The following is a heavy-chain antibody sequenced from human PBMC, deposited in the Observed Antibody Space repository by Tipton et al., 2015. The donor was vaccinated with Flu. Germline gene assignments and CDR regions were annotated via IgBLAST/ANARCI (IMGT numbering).Heavy chain of an antibody. D-gene: IGHD2-21*02. CDR3: ARDRLEHMVVVTAILPSYYLDY. V-gene: IGHV3-33*01. J-gene: IGHJ4*02. CDR1: GFTFSSYG. Sequence: SLRLSCAASGFTFSSYGMHWVRQAPGKGLEWVAVIWYDGSNKYYADSVKGRFTISRDNSKNTLYLQMNSLRAEDTAVYYCARDRLEHMVVVTAILPSYYLDYWGRGPLVTVSS. CDR2: IWYDGSNK.